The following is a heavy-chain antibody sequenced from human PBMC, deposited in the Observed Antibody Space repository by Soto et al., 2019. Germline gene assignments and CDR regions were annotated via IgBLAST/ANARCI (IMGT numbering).Heavy chain of an antibody. V-gene: IGHV1-2*02. Sequence: ASLKVSCKASGYTFTGYYMHWVRQAPGQGLEWMGWINPNSGGTNYAQKLQGRVTMTTDTSTSTAYMELRSLRSDDTAVYYCARDRGYQLLWLSNGMDVWGQGTTVTVSS. CDR2: INPNSGGT. D-gene: IGHD2-2*01. J-gene: IGHJ6*02. CDR1: GYTFTGYY. CDR3: ARDRGYQLLWLSNGMDV.